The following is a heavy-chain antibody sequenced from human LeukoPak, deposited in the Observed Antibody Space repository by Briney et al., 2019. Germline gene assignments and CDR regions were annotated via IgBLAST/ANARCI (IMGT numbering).Heavy chain of an antibody. CDR1: GGSFSGYF. V-gene: IGHV4-34*01. J-gene: IGHJ5*02. CDR3: ARGEGWFDP. CDR2: INHSGST. Sequence: SETLSFTCAVYGGSFSGYFWSWIRQPPGKGLEWIGEINHSGSTNYNPSLKSRVTISVDTSKNQFSLKLSSVTAADTAVYYCARGEGWFDPWGQGTLVTDSS.